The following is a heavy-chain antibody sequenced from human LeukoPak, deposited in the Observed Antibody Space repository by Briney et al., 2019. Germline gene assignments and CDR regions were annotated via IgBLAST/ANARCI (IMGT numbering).Heavy chain of an antibody. V-gene: IGHV4-59*08. CDR1: GGSISSYY. D-gene: IGHD6-19*01. Sequence: SETLSLTCTVSGGSISSYYWSWIRQPPGKGLEWIGYVYYSGSTNYNPSLRSRVTISVDMPKNQFSLKLTSVTAADTAVYYCARQKGYSSGWYFDYWGQGTLVTVPS. J-gene: IGHJ4*02. CDR3: ARQKGYSSGWYFDY. CDR2: VYYSGST.